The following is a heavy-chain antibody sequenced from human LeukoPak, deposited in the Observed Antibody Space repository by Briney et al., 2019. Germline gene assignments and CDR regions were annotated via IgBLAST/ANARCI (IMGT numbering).Heavy chain of an antibody. Sequence: GGSLRLSCAASGFTFSSYAMSWIRQAPGKGLEWVSYISSSGSTIYYADSVKGRFTISRDNAKNSLYLQMNSLRAEDTAVYYCARCRAHLNDAFDIWGQGTMVTVSS. CDR1: GFTFSSYA. CDR2: ISSSGSTI. CDR3: ARCRAHLNDAFDI. J-gene: IGHJ3*02. V-gene: IGHV3-11*01. D-gene: IGHD1-26*01.